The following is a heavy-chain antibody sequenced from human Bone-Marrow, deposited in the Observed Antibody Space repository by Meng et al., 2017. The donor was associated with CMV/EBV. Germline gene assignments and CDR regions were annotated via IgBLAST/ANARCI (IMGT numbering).Heavy chain of an antibody. J-gene: IGHJ4*02. CDR2: IYSGGST. CDR3: ARITIFGVVAGY. Sequence: GGSLRLSCAASGFTVSSNYMSWVRQAPGKGLEWVSVIYSGGSTYYADSVKGRFTISRDNSKNTLYLQMNSLRAEDTAVYYCARITIFGVVAGYRGQGTLVTVSS. V-gene: IGHV3-53*01. CDR1: GFTVSSNY. D-gene: IGHD3-3*01.